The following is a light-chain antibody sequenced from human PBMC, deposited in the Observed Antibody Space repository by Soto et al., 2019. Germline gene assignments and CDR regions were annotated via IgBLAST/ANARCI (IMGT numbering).Light chain of an antibody. J-gene: IGKJ5*01. CDR2: DAS. V-gene: IGKV3D-20*02. Sequence: EIVLSRSPGTPSLSPGERATLSCRASQSVSSSYLAWYQQRPGQAPRLLIYDASRRATGIPARFSGSGSGADFTLTISTLEPEDFAVYYCQQRNNWPPVTFGQGTRLEIK. CDR3: QQRNNWPPVT. CDR1: QSVSSSY.